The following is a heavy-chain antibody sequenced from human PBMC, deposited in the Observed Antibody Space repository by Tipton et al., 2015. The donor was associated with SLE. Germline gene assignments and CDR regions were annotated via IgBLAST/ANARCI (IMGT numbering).Heavy chain of an antibody. CDR1: GVSISPYY. J-gene: IGHJ4*02. CDR3: ARDTGYDSSGYYYDPRSYYFDS. D-gene: IGHD3-22*01. V-gene: IGHV4-59*12. Sequence: TLSLTCTVSGVSISPYYWTWIRLPPGRGLEWIGYISDSGSSNYNPSLRSRVTMSVDTSNNQFSLKLSSVTAADTAVYYCARDTGYDSSGYYYDPRSYYFDSWGQGTLVTVSS. CDR2: ISDSGSS.